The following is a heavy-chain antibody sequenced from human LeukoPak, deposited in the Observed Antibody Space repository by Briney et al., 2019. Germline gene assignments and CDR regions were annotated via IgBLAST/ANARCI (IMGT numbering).Heavy chain of an antibody. J-gene: IGHJ4*02. V-gene: IGHV3-48*01. D-gene: IGHD3-3*02. Sequence: GGSLRLSCAASGFTFSNYNMNWVRQAPGKGLEWVSYISSSSSTIYYADSVKGRFTISRDNAKNSLYLQMHSLRAEDTAVYYCAKDRVASEDYFDYWGQGTLVTVSS. CDR1: GFTFSNYN. CDR3: AKDRVASEDYFDY. CDR2: ISSSSSTI.